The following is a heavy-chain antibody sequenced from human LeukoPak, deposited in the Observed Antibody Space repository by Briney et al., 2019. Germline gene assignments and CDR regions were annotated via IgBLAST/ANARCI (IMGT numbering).Heavy chain of an antibody. J-gene: IGHJ4*02. V-gene: IGHV4-30-4*07. CDR1: GGSFSGYS. CDR3: ARGLAGTNFDY. D-gene: IGHD6-13*01. Sequence: SETLSLTCAVYGGSFSGYSWSWIRQPPGKGLEWIGYIYYSGSTYYNPSLKSRVTISVDTSKNQFSLKLSSVTAADTAVYYCARGLAGTNFDYWGQGALVTVSS. CDR2: IYYSGST.